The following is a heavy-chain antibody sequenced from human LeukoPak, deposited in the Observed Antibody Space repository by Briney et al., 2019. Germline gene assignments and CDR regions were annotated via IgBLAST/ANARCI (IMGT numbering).Heavy chain of an antibody. D-gene: IGHD4-17*01. Sequence: GASVKVSCKASGYTFTNSYIHWVRQAPGQVLEWMGLINPDGGNTNYAQNFQGRVTITADESTSTAYMELSSLRSDDTAVYYCARDYGDYNYYYYYMDVWGKGTTVTVSS. CDR2: INPDGGNT. CDR3: ARDYGDYNYYYYYMDV. CDR1: GYTFTNSY. J-gene: IGHJ6*03. V-gene: IGHV1-46*01.